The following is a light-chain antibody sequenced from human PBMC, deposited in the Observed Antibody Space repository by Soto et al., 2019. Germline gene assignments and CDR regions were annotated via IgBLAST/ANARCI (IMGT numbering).Light chain of an antibody. V-gene: IGKV3-20*01. CDR1: QSVSSSY. Sequence: EIVLTQSPGTLSLSPGERATLSCRASQSVSSSYLAWYQQKPGQAPRLLIYGASSRATGIPDRFSGSGSGTDFTLTISRLEPEEFAVYYCQQYGSSPRKFGHGTKLEIK. J-gene: IGKJ1*01. CDR2: GAS. CDR3: QQYGSSPRK.